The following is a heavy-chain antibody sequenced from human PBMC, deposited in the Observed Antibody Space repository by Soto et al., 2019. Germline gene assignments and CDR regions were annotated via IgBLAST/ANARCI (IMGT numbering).Heavy chain of an antibody. D-gene: IGHD3-10*01. CDR2: ISGSGGST. V-gene: IGHV3-23*01. Sequence: EVQLLESGGGLVQPGGSLRLSCAASGFTFSSYAMTWVRQAPGKGLEWVSSISGSGGSTYYADSVKGRFTDSRDNSKNTLYLQMNSLRAEDKAVYYCAKDRRPDYYASGSYYDDWGQGTLVTVSS. J-gene: IGHJ4*02. CDR3: AKDRRPDYYASGSYYDD. CDR1: GFTFSSYA.